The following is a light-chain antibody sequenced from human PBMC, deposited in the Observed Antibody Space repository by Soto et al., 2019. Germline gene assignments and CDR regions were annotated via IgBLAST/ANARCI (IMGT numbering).Light chain of an antibody. J-gene: IGKJ3*01. Sequence: EIVLTQSPGTLSLSPGEGATLSCRASQSVSSTYLAWYQHKPGQAPRLLIYGAATRAAGVPDRFSGSGSGTDFTLTISRLEPEDFAVYYCQQYGSSPLFTFGPGTKVD. CDR1: QSVSSTY. V-gene: IGKV3-20*01. CDR2: GAA. CDR3: QQYGSSPLFT.